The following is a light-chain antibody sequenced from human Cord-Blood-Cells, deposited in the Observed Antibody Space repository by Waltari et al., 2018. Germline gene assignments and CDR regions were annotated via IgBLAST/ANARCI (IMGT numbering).Light chain of an antibody. V-gene: IGKV2-28*01. CDR1: QSLLHSNGYNS. CDR2: LGS. Sequence: DIVMTQSPLSLPVTPGEPASISFSSSQSLLHSNGYNSLDWYLQKPGQSPQLLIYLGSNRASGVADRFSGSGSGTDFTLKISRVEAEDVGVYYCMQALQTIFTFGPGTKVDIK. J-gene: IGKJ3*01. CDR3: MQALQTIFT.